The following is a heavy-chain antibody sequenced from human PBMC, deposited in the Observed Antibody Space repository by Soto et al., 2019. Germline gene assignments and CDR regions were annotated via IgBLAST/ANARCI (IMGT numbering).Heavy chain of an antibody. Sequence: SVKVSCKASGGTFSSYAISWVRQAPGQGLEWMGGIIPIFGTANYAQKFQGRVTITADKSTSTAYMELSSLRSEDTAVYYCASDRLELPNWFDPWGQGTLVTVSS. D-gene: IGHD1-7*01. CDR3: ASDRLELPNWFDP. V-gene: IGHV1-69*06. CDR1: GGTFSSYA. J-gene: IGHJ5*02. CDR2: IIPIFGTA.